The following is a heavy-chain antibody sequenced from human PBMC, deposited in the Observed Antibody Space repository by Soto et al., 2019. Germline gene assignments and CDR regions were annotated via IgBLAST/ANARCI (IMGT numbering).Heavy chain of an antibody. V-gene: IGHV1-18*01. CDR1: GYAFTTYG. J-gene: IGHJ4*02. CDR2: ISAHNGNT. Sequence: QVHLVQSGAEVKEPGASVKVSCQGSGYAFTTYGITWVRQAPGQGLEWMGWISAHNGNTNYAQKLQGRVTVTRDTSTSTAYIELRSLRYDDTAVYYCARGRYGDYWGQGALVTVSS. D-gene: IGHD1-1*01. CDR3: ARGRYGDY.